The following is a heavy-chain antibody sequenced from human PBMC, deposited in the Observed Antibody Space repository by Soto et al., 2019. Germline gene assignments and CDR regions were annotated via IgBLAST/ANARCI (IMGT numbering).Heavy chain of an antibody. V-gene: IGHV4-31*03. CDR2: IYHSGST. Sequence: SETLSLTCSVSGDSLTIGGHYWTWIRQHPGKGLEWIGYIYHSGSTYYSPSLKSRVTISVDTSENQFSLKLTSMTAADTAVYYCARGGDGFDLWGQGKMVT. CDR3: ARGGDGFDL. CDR1: GDSLTIGGHY. J-gene: IGHJ3*01.